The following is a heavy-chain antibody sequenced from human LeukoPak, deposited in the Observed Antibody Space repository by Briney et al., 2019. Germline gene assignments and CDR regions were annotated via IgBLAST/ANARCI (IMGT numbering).Heavy chain of an antibody. J-gene: IGHJ4*02. CDR1: GGSFSGYY. D-gene: IGHD2-8*01. V-gene: IGHV4-34*01. CDR3: ARGRIVLMVYAAYFDY. Sequence: SETLSLTCAVYGGSFSGYYWSWIRQPPGKGLEWIGEINHSGSTNYNPSLKSRVTISVDTSKNQFSLKLSSVTAADTAVYCCARGRIVLMVYAAYFDYWGQGTLVTVSS. CDR2: INHSGST.